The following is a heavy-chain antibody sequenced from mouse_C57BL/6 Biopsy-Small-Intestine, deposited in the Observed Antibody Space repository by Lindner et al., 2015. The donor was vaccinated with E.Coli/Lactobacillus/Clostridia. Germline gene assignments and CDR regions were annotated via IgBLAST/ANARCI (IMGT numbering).Heavy chain of an antibody. CDR3: ATEGRRTSDSTPNKTFGY. J-gene: IGHJ3*02. Sequence: SVKVSCKASGYTLSGYYLHWVRQAPGQGLEWMGWINPNTGDTAYAQRFEGRVILTRDTSMTTAYMELSRLGSDDTAMYYCATEGRRTSDSTPNKTFGYWGRGTLVTVS. CDR2: INPNTGDT. D-gene: IGHD2-13*01. CDR1: GYTLSGYY. V-gene: IGHV1S29*02.